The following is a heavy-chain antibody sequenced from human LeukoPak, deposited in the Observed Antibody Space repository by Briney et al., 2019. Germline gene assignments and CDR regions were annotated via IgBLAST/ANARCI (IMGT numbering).Heavy chain of an antibody. D-gene: IGHD2-21*02. CDR1: GFTFSSYS. J-gene: IGHJ3*02. V-gene: IGHV3-48*01. Sequence: GGSLRLSCAACGFTFSSYSMNWVRQAPGKGLEWVSYIGSSGSTIHYADSVKGRFTTSRDTAQNSLYLQMNSLRAEDTAVYYCVRDQTAPCDASCYCAFDIWGQGTMVTVSS. CDR3: VRDQTAPCDASCYCAFDI. CDR2: IGSSGSTI.